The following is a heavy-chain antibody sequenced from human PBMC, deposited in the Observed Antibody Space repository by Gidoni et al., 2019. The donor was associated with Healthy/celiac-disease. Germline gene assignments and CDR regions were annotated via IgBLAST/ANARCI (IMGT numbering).Heavy chain of an antibody. Sequence: QLQLQESGPGLVKPSETLSLTCTVSGGSISSSSYYWGWIRQPPGKGLEWIGSIYYSGSTYYNPSLKSRVTISVDTSKNQFSLKLSSVTAADTAVYYCARHLSYCSSTSCYSFSWFDPWGQGTLVTVSS. CDR1: GGSISSSSYY. CDR2: IYYSGST. J-gene: IGHJ5*02. V-gene: IGHV4-39*01. D-gene: IGHD2-2*01. CDR3: ARHLSYCSSTSCYSFSWFDP.